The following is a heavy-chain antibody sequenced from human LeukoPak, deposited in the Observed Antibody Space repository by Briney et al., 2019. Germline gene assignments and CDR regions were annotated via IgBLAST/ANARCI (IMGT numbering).Heavy chain of an antibody. Sequence: SETLSLTCTVSGGSISSYYWSWIRQPPGKGLEWIGSIYYSGNTYYNPSLKSRVTMSVDTSKKQFSLKVSAVTAADTAVYYCAGPAGTYWYFDLWGRGTLVTVSS. D-gene: IGHD1-26*01. CDR3: AGPAGTYWYFDL. CDR1: GGSISSYY. V-gene: IGHV4-59*04. CDR2: IYYSGNT. J-gene: IGHJ2*01.